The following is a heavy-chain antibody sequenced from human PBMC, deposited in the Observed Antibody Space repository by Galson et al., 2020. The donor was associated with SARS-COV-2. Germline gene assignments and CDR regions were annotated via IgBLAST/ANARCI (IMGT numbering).Heavy chain of an antibody. Sequence: QAGGSLRLSCAASGFTVSSNYMSWVRQAPGTGLEWVSVIYSGGSTYYADSVKGRFTISRDNSKNTLYLQMNILIAEDTAVYYCAREAPHRTVGYLGQGTLVTVSS. CDR3: AREAPHRTVGY. CDR1: GFTVSSNY. J-gene: IGHJ4*02. D-gene: IGHD1-26*01. V-gene: IGHV3-66*01. CDR2: IYSGGST.